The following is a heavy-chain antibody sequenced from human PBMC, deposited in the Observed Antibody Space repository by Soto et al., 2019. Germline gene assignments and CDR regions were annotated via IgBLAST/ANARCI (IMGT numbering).Heavy chain of an antibody. J-gene: IGHJ4*02. CDR3: VRDLLVRFGEFSH. D-gene: IGHD3-10*01. CDR2: PSYDGSEK. V-gene: IGHV3-30*17. Sequence: QVQLVESGGGVVQPGRSLRLSCAASGFTFNIYAMHWVRQAPGKGLEWVAVPSYDGSEKFYADSVQGRFTISRDNSKKTLYLQMNSLRADDTAVYYCVRDLLVRFGEFSHWGQGALVTVSS. CDR1: GFTFNIYA.